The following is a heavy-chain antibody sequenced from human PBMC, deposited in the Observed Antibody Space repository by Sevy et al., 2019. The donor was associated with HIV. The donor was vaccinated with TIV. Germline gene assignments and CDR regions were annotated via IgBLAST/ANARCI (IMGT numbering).Heavy chain of an antibody. J-gene: IGHJ4*02. D-gene: IGHD2-21*01. CDR3: ARGANAIWTHFDY. CDR1: GGTFSSYA. Sequence: ASVKVSCKASGGTFSSYAISWVRQAPGQGLEWMGGIIPIFGTANYAQKFQGRVTITADESTSTAYMELSSLRSEDTAVYYCARGANAIWTHFDYWGQGTLVTVSS. CDR2: IIPIFGTA. V-gene: IGHV1-69*13.